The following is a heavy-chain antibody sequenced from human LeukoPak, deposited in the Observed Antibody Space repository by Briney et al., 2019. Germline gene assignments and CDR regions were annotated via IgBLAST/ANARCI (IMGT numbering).Heavy chain of an antibody. J-gene: IGHJ4*02. CDR2: IYYSGST. V-gene: IGHV4-59*01. CDR3: ARATCYDFWSGYYHFDY. CDR1: GGSISSYY. D-gene: IGHD3-3*01. Sequence: SETLSLTCTVSGGSISSYYWSWIRQPPGKGLEWIGYIYYSGSTNYNPSLKSRVTISVDTSKNQFSLKLSSVTAADTAVYYCARATCYDFWSGYYHFDYWGQGTLVTVSS.